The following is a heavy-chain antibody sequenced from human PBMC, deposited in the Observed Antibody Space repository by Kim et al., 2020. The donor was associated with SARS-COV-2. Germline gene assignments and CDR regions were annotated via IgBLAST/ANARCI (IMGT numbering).Heavy chain of an antibody. CDR3: ARERLNTAMVNGDAFDI. CDR2: ISYDGSNK. Sequence: GGSLRLSCAASGFTFSSYAMHWVRQAPGKGLEWVAVISYDGSNKYYADSVKGRFTISRDNSKNTLYLQMNSLRAEDTAVYYCARERLNTAMVNGDAFDIWGQGTMVTVSS. CDR1: GFTFSSYA. V-gene: IGHV3-30-3*01. J-gene: IGHJ3*02. D-gene: IGHD5-18*01.